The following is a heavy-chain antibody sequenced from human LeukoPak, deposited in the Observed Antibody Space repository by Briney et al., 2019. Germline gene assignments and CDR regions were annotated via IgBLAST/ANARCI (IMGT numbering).Heavy chain of an antibody. CDR1: GFTFSSYW. CDR2: IIPILGIA. V-gene: IGHV1-69*02. Sequence: KISFKGSGFTFSSYWIGWVRQAPGQGLEWMGRIIPILGIANYAQKFQGRVTITADKSTSTAYMELSSLRSEDTAVYYCARVDTAMVIDYWGQGTLVTVSS. CDR3: ARVDTAMVIDY. D-gene: IGHD5-18*01. J-gene: IGHJ4*02.